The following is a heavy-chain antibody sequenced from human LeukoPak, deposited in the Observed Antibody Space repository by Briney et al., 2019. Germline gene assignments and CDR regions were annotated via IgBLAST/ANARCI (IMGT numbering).Heavy chain of an antibody. CDR3: ARRGNWGSWYYFDY. CDR1: GGSITSYY. CDR2: IYYSGST. J-gene: IGHJ4*02. D-gene: IGHD7-27*01. V-gene: IGHV4-59*08. Sequence: SETLSLTCTVPGGSITSYYWSWIRQPPGKGLKWIGYIYYSGSTNYNPSLKSRVTISVDTAKNQFSLKLSSVTAADTAVYYCARRGNWGSWYYFDYWGQGTLVTVSS.